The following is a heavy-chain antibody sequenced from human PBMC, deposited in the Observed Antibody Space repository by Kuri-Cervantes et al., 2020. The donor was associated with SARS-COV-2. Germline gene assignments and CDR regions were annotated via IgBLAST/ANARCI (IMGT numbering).Heavy chain of an antibody. Sequence: GESLKISCAASGFTFSGHSMNWIRQAPGKGLEWVASIDSSSYYIHHADSVKGRLTISRDNAKTSLYLQMNSLKPEDTAVYYCAREEGGELGEAFDYWGQGALVTVS. J-gene: IGHJ4*02. CDR2: IDSSSYYI. CDR1: GFTFSGHS. D-gene: IGHD7-27*01. CDR3: AREEGGELGEAFDY. V-gene: IGHV3-21*01.